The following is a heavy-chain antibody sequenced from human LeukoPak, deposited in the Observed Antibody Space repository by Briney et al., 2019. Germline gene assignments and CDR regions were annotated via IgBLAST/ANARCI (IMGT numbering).Heavy chain of an antibody. CDR2: MNPNSGNT. J-gene: IGHJ3*02. CDR3: AITHYDSSGYYRGQGAFDI. CDR1: GYTFTSYD. V-gene: IGHV1-8*01. Sequence: ASVKASCKASGYTFTSYDINWVRQATGQGLEWMGWMNPNSGNTGYAQKFQGRVTMTRNTSISTAYMELSSLRSEDTAVYYCAITHYDSSGYYRGQGAFDIWGQGTMVTVSS. D-gene: IGHD3-22*01.